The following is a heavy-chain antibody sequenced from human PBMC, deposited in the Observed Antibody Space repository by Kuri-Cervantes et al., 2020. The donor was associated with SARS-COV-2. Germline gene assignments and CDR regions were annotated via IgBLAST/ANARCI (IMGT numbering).Heavy chain of an antibody. D-gene: IGHD6-13*01. J-gene: IGHJ4*02. Sequence: GSLRLSCAVYGGSFGGYYWSWIRQPPGKGLEWIGEINHSGSTNYNPSLKSRVTISVDTSKNQFSLKLSSVTAADTAVYYCAREDSSSWLYSYDYWGQGTLVTAPQ. V-gene: IGHV4-34*01. CDR2: INHSGST. CDR3: AREDSSSWLYSYDY. CDR1: GGSFGGYY.